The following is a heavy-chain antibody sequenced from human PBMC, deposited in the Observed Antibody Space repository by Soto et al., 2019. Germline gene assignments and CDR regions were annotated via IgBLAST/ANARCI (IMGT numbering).Heavy chain of an antibody. J-gene: IGHJ6*02. CDR3: ATVMAQDAITIFGVAPPCYYGMDV. V-gene: IGHV3-11*06. Sequence: WGTLRLTCAASGFTFSDDYMSWMSQAPGRGREWVSWSSSSSSYTNYEESVKGRFTISRDKAKNSLYLQMNSVRAEDTAVYYCATVMAQDAITIFGVAPPCYYGMDVWGQGTTVTVSS. CDR2: SSSSSSYT. D-gene: IGHD3-3*01. CDR1: GFTFSDDY.